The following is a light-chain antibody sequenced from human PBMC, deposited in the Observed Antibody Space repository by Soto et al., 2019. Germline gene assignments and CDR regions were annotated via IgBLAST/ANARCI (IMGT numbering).Light chain of an antibody. CDR1: QSVDSK. CDR2: DAS. V-gene: IGKV3D-15*01. Sequence: EIVMTQSPATLSVSPGERAIFSCRASQSVDSKLAWYQQKLGQAPRLLIYDASTRATGIPARFSGSGSGTEFTLTISSLHSEDFAIYYCQQYYVWNTFGGGTKVEIK. CDR3: QQYYVWNT. J-gene: IGKJ4*01.